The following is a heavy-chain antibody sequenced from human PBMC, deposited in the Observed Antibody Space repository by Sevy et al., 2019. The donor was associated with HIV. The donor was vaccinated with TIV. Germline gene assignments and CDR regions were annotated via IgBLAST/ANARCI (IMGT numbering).Heavy chain of an antibody. CDR2: MNPNNGNT. J-gene: IGHJ6*02. D-gene: IGHD3-3*01. CDR1: GYSFTNFD. V-gene: IGHV1-8*01. CDR3: ARDRLDYEFWSGSYFSRAPWGYKYYAMDV. Sequence: ASVKVSCKAAGYSFTNFDINWVRQATGQGLEWMGWMNPNNGNTHYAQKFQGRVTMTRSSSANTAYMELSSLTSEDTAISYCARDRLDYEFWSGSYFSRAPWGYKYYAMDVWGQGTTVTVSS.